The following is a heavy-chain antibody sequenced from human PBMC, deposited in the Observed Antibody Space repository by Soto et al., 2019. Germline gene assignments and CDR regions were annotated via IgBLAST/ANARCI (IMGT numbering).Heavy chain of an antibody. CDR1: GFTFSNAW. Sequence: GGSLRLSCAASGFTFSNAWMNWVRQAPGKGLEWVGRIKSKTDGGTTDYAAPVKGRFTISRDDSKNTLYLQINSLKTEDTAVYYCTTASSDDYYYYYGMDVWGQGTTVTVSS. CDR3: TTASSDDYYYYYGMDV. CDR2: IKSKTDGGTT. J-gene: IGHJ6*02. V-gene: IGHV3-15*07.